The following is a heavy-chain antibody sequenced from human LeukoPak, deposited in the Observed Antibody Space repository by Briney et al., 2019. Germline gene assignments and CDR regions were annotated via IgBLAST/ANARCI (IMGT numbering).Heavy chain of an antibody. V-gene: IGHV4-39*01. CDR1: GGSISSSSYY. CDR3: ARHERHCSSTSCSVAIDP. Sequence: SETLSLTCTVSGGSISSSSYYWGWIRQPPGKGLEWIGSIYYSGGTYYNPSLKSRVTISVDTSKNQFSLKLSSVTAADTAVYYCARHERHCSSTSCSVAIDPWGQGTLVTVSS. J-gene: IGHJ5*02. D-gene: IGHD2-2*01. CDR2: IYYSGGT.